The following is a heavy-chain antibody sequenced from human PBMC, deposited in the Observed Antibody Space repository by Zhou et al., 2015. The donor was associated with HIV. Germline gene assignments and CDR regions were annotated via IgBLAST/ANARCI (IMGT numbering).Heavy chain of an antibody. CDR3: ARSPTDYYYYMDV. J-gene: IGHJ6*03. V-gene: IGHV1-2*06. CDR1: GYTFTGHY. CDR2: INTKSGDD. Sequence: QVQLVQSGAEVKKPGASVKVSCKASGYTFTGHYMHWVRQAPGQGLEWMGRINTKSGDDNLCTEVSGQGHDDQGHVHQHSLHGAERVRSDDSAVYYCARSPTDYYYYMDVWGKGTTVTVSS. D-gene: IGHD3-10*01.